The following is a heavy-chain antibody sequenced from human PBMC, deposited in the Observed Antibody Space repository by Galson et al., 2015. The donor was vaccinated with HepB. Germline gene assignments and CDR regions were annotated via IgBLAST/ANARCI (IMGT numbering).Heavy chain of an antibody. D-gene: IGHD6-13*01. V-gene: IGHV3-30-3*01. Sequence: SLRLSCAASGSTLSSYDMNWVRQAPGKGLEWVAVVSYDGNNKFYADSVKGRFTISRDNSENTLYMQMNSLRVEDTALYYCARDTSSWLGLDCWGQGTLVTVSS. CDR1: GSTLSSYD. CDR3: ARDTSSWLGLDC. J-gene: IGHJ4*02. CDR2: VSYDGNNK.